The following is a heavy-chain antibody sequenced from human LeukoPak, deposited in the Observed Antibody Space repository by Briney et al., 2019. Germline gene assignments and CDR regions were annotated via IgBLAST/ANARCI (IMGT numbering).Heavy chain of an antibody. Sequence: GGSLRLSCAASGFTFSSYAMSWVRQAPGKGLEWVSAIIGSGGSTYYADSVQGRFPMSRDNSKNTLYLQMNSLRAEATAVYYCAKGYSSGWYPYYYYGMDVWGQGTTVTVSS. V-gene: IGHV3-23*01. CDR3: AKGYSSGWYPYYYYGMDV. D-gene: IGHD6-19*01. CDR2: IIGSGGST. J-gene: IGHJ6*02. CDR1: GFTFSSYA.